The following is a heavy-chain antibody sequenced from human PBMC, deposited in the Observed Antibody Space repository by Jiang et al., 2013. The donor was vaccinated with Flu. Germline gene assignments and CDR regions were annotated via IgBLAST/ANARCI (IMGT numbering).Heavy chain of an antibody. CDR3: ARGPNSSSWSNYYYYYGMDV. CDR1: GGSFSGYY. Sequence: LLKPSETLSLTCAVYGGSFSGYYWSWIRQPPGKGLEWIGEINHSGSTNYNPSLKSRVTISVDTSKNQFSLKLSSVTAADTAVYYCARGPNSSSWSNYYYYYGMDVWGQGTTVTVSS. CDR2: INHSGST. D-gene: IGHD6-13*01. J-gene: IGHJ6*02. V-gene: IGHV4-34*01.